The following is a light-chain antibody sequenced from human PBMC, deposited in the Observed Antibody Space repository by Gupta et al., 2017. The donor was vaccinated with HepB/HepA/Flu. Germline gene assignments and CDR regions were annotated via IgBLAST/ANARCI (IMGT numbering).Light chain of an antibody. CDR3: SSYAGSNNLV. V-gene: IGLV2-8*01. J-gene: IGLJ2*01. CDR2: EVS. CDR1: SSEVGGYNY. Sequence: QSALTQPPSASGSPGQSVTISCTGTSSEVGGYNYVSWYQQHPGKAPKLMIYEVSKRPSGVPDRFSGSKSGNTASLTVSGLQAEDEADYYCSSYAGSNNLVFVGGTKLTVL.